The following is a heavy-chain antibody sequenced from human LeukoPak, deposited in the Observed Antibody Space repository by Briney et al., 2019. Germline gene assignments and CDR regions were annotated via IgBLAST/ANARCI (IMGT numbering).Heavy chain of an antibody. Sequence: GGSLRLSCAASGFTFSDYYMSWIRQAPGKGLEWVSYISSSGSTIHYADSVKGRFTISRDNAKNSLYLQMNSLRAEDTAVYYCARDGRYFDWLLDYYYYMDVWGKGTTVTVSS. V-gene: IGHV3-11*04. CDR2: ISSSGSTI. D-gene: IGHD3-9*01. J-gene: IGHJ6*03. CDR1: GFTFSDYY. CDR3: ARDGRYFDWLLDYYYYMDV.